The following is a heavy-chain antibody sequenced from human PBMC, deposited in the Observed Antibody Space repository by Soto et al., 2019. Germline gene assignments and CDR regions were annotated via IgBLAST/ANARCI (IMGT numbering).Heavy chain of an antibody. Sequence: SLTCTVSGGSISSSSYYWGWIRQPPGKGLEWIGSIYYSGSTYYNPSLQSRVTMSVDTSMNQFSLELISVTAADTAVYYCARRSGGSIDYWGQGTLVTAPQ. CDR1: GGSISSSSYY. CDR3: ARRSGGSIDY. V-gene: IGHV4-39*01. CDR2: IYYSGST. D-gene: IGHD2-15*01. J-gene: IGHJ4*02.